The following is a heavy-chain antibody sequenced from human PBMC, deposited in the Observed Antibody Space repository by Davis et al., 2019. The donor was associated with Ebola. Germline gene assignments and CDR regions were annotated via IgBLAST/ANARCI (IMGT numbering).Heavy chain of an antibody. CDR2: ISAYNGVT. Sequence: AASVKVSCKASGYSLTSYGFSWVRQAPGQGLEWMGWISAYNGVTNYAHSLQGRVTMTIDTATSTAYMELRGLRGDDTAVYYCARGQVGWYYFDDWGQGTLVTVSS. CDR1: GYSLTSYG. V-gene: IGHV1-18*01. J-gene: IGHJ4*02. D-gene: IGHD6-19*01. CDR3: ARGQVGWYYFDD.